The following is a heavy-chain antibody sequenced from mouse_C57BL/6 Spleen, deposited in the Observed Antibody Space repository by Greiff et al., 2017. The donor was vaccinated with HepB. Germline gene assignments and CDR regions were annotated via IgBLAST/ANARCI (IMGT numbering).Heavy chain of an antibody. V-gene: IGHV2-9*01. CDR1: GFSLTSYG. J-gene: IGHJ4*01. D-gene: IGHD1-1*01. CDR2: IWGGGST. Sequence: VQLQQSGPGLVAPSQSLSITCTVSGFSLTSYGVDWVRQPPGKGLEWLGVIWGGGSTNYNSALMSRLSISKDNSKSQVFLKMNSRQTDDTAMYYWAKHDGSSSYYAMDYWGQGTSVTVSS. CDR3: AKHDGSSSYYAMDY.